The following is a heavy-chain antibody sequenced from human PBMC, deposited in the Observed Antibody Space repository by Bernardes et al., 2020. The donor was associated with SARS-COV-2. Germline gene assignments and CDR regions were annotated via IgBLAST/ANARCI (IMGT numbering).Heavy chain of an antibody. D-gene: IGHD1-26*01. CDR3: ARAAWGRNFYYCGLDV. CDR2: IFHTGST. CDR1: GGSIISSNW. V-gene: IGHV4-4*02. Sequence: SEPLSLTCVVSGGSIISSNWWSCVRPPPGKGLEWIGDIFHTGSTNYNPSLQSRFTISVDTSKNPFSLRLTSVTAADTAVYYCARAAWGRNFYYCGLDVWGQGTTVAVSS. J-gene: IGHJ6*02.